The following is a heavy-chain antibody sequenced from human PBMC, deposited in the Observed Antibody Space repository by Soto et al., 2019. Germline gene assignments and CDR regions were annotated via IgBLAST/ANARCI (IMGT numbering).Heavy chain of an antibody. V-gene: IGHV3-13*01. CDR1: GFTFSSYD. CDR3: AKDRGSSWPN. CDR2: ISTAHNS. D-gene: IGHD6-13*01. Sequence: EVQLLESGGGLVQPGGSLRLSCAASGFTFSSYDMHWVRQVIGRGLEWISAISTAHNSHYADSVKGRFTVSRENAKNSLYLQMNGLTAGDTAVYYCAKDRGSSWPNWGQGTLVTVSS. J-gene: IGHJ4*02.